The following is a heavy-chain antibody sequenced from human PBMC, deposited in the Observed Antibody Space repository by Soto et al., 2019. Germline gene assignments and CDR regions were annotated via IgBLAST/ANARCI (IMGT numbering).Heavy chain of an antibody. CDR2: ISGSGGST. J-gene: IGHJ4*02. V-gene: IGHV3-23*01. CDR1: GFTFSSYA. D-gene: IGHD5-18*01. CDR3: ATGIQLWGPFDY. Sequence: PGGSLRLSCAASGFTFSSYAMGWVRQAPGKGLEWVSAISGSGGSTYYADSVKGRFTISRDNSKNTLYLQMNSLRAEDTAVYYCATGIQLWGPFDYWGQGTLVTVSS.